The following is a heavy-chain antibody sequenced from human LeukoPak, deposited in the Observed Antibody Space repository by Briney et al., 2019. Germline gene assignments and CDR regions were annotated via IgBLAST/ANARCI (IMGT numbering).Heavy chain of an antibody. D-gene: IGHD3-22*01. CDR3: ARQPNYYDTRGYLSHAFDI. Sequence: GESLKISCKASGYSFTSYWIGWVRQIPGKGLEWMSVICPGDSDTKYGPSFQGQVTISADNSITTAYLQWSSLKASDTAMYYCARQPNYYDTRGYLSHAFDIWGQGTILTVSS. J-gene: IGHJ3*02. CDR2: ICPGDSDT. V-gene: IGHV5-51*01. CDR1: GYSFTSYW.